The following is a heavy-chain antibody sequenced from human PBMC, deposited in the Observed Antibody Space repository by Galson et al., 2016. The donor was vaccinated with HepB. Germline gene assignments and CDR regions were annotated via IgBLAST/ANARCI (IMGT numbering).Heavy chain of an antibody. CDR3: AREMWGNERFNYGMDV. CDR1: GTSISRGGDF. CDR2: IYYNGIT. V-gene: IGHV4-31*03. D-gene: IGHD1-1*01. J-gene: IGHJ6*02. Sequence: TLSLTCTVSGTSISRGGDFWNWIRQHPGKGLEWIGYIYYNGITSYKPSLKSRFSISLDTSKNQFSLNLSSVTAANTAVYYCAREMWGNERFNYGMDVWGQGTTVTVSS.